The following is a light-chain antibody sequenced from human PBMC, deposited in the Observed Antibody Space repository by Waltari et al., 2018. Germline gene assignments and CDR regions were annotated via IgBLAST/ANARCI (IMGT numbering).Light chain of an antibody. CDR2: TGS. CDR1: QDIATW. Sequence: IQMTQSPSSVPASVGDRVTITGRASQDIATWLGWYQQKIGRAPKLRIYTGSSLQSGVPPRFSGSGSGTDFTLTISRLQPEDSATYYCQHTTSFPLTFGGGTKVEIK. CDR3: QHTTSFPLT. V-gene: IGKV1-12*01. J-gene: IGKJ4*01.